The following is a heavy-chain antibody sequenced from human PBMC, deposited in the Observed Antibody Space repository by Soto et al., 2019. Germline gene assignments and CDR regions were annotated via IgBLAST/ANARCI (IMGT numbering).Heavy chain of an antibody. CDR1: GDSVSSNSAA. D-gene: IGHD2-2*02. V-gene: IGHV6-1*01. Sequence: SQTLSLTCAISGDSVSSNSAAWNWIRQSPSRGLEWLGRTYYRSKWYNDYAVSVKSRITINPDTSKNQFSLQLNSVTPEDTAVYYCARTDCSSTSCYRFGELADWGQGTLVTVSS. CDR3: ARTDCSSTSCYRFGELAD. J-gene: IGHJ4*02. CDR2: TYYRSKWYN.